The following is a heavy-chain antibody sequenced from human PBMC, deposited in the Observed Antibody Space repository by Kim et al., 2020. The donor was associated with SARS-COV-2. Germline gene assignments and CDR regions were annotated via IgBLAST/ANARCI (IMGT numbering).Heavy chain of an antibody. D-gene: IGHD1-7*01. V-gene: IGHV7-4-1*02. J-gene: IGHJ4*02. CDR3: ARDSQLELPEDY. Sequence: TYVQGFKGRFVFSLDTSASTAYLQISSLKAEDTAVYYCARDSQLELPEDYWGQGTLVTVSS.